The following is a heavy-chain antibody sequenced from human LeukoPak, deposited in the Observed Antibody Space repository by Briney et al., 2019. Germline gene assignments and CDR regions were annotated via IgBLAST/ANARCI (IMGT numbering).Heavy chain of an antibody. V-gene: IGHV4-30-4*08. Sequence: PSQTLSLTCSVSGGSISSGDYYWSWIRQPPGKGLEWIGYIYYSGSTYYNPSLRSRVTISLDTSKNQFSLKLSSVTAADTAVYYCARVGLGKGVDYWGQGTLVTVSS. J-gene: IGHJ4*02. D-gene: IGHD7-27*01. CDR1: GGSISSGDYY. CDR3: ARVGLGKGVDY. CDR2: IYYSGST.